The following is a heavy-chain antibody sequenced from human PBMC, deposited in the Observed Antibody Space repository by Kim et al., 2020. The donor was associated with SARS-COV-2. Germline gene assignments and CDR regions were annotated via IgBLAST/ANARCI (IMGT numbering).Heavy chain of an antibody. CDR1: GGSISSYY. D-gene: IGHD6-13*01. J-gene: IGHJ6*02. Sequence: SETLSLTCTVSGGSISSYYWSWIRQPPGKGLEWIGYIYYSGSTNYNPSLKSRVTISVDTSKNQFSLKLSSVTAADTAVYYCARGGGSSSWNRYYYYYGMDVWGQGTTVTVSS. CDR3: ARGGGSSSWNRYYYYYGMDV. V-gene: IGHV4-59*13. CDR2: IYYSGST.